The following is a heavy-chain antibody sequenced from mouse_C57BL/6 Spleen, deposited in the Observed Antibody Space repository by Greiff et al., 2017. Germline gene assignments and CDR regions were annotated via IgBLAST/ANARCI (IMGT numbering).Heavy chain of an antibody. V-gene: IGHV1-53*01. D-gene: IGHD1-1*01. J-gene: IGHJ4*01. CDR2: INPSNGGT. CDR3: ARGDYGSRGGIYYAMDY. CDR1: GYTFTGYW. Sequence: VQLQQSGTELVKPGASVKLSCKASGYTFTGYWMHWVKQRPGQGLEWIGNINPSNGGTYYNEKFKSKATLTVDKSSSTAYMLLSSLTSEDSAVYDCARGDYGSRGGIYYAMDYWGQGTSVTVSS.